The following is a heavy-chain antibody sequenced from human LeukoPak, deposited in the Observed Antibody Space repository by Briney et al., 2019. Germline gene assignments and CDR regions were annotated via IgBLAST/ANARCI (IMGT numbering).Heavy chain of an antibody. V-gene: IGHV3-7*01. Sequence: GGSLRLSCAASGFTFSSYWMSWVRQAPGKGLEWVANIKQDGSEKYYVDSVKGRFTISRDNAKNSLYLQMNSLRAEDTAVYYCASQRTSSGSKRIFDYWGQGTLVTVSS. J-gene: IGHJ4*02. CDR2: IKQDGSEK. CDR3: ASQRTSSGSKRIFDY. D-gene: IGHD6-19*01. CDR1: GFTFSSYW.